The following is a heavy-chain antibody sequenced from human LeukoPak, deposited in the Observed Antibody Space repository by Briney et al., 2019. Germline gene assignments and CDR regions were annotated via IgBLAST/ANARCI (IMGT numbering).Heavy chain of an antibody. CDR2: IYYSGST. D-gene: IGHD5-24*01. V-gene: IGHV4-39*07. CDR1: GGSISSSSYY. CDR3: ARDWGDGYNYGDAFDI. Sequence: SETLSLTCTVSGGSISSSSYYWGWIRQPPGKGLEWIGSIYYSGSTYYNPSLKSRVTISVDTSKNQFSLKLSSVTAADTAVYYCARDWGDGYNYGDAFDIWGQGTMVTVSS. J-gene: IGHJ3*02.